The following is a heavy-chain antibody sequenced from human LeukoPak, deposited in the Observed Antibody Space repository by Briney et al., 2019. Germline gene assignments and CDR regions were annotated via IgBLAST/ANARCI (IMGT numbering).Heavy chain of an antibody. CDR3: ARYTAMAFDY. Sequence: GGSLRLSCAASGFTFSSYEMNWVRQAPGKGLEWVSYISSSGSTIYYADSVKGRFTISRDNAKNSLYLQMNSLRAEDTAVYYCARYTAMAFDYWGQGTLVTLSS. J-gene: IGHJ4*02. CDR2: ISSSGSTI. CDR1: GFTFSSYE. D-gene: IGHD5-18*01. V-gene: IGHV3-48*03.